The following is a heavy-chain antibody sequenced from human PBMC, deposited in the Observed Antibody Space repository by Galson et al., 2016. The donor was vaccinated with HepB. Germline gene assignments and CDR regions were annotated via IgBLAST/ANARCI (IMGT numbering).Heavy chain of an antibody. J-gene: IGHJ3*02. V-gene: IGHV1-18*04. CDR1: GYMFSSYG. D-gene: IGHD3-9*01. Sequence: SVKVSCKASGYMFSSYGISWVRQAPGQGLEWMGWISVFNGDTNYAQKLQGRVTMTTDTSTNIAYMELRSLRSDDTAVYYCARVQYYEMLTGYRRAQTSDNWGQGTMVTVSS. CDR3: ARVQYYEMLTGYRRAQTSDN. CDR2: ISVFNGDT.